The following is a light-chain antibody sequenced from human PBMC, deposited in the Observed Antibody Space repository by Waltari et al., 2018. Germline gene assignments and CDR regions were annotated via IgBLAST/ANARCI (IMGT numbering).Light chain of an antibody. CDR3: QQYYSYQKT. Sequence: DIQMTQSPSTLSASVGDRVTITCRASQSISTWLAWYQQKPGKAPKVLIYKASSLESGVPSRFSGTGSGTEFTLTTSSLQPDDFATYYCQQYYSYQKTFGQGTKVEIK. CDR1: QSISTW. J-gene: IGKJ1*01. CDR2: KAS. V-gene: IGKV1-5*03.